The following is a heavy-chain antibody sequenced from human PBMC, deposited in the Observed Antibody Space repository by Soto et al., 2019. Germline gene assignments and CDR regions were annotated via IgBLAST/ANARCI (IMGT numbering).Heavy chain of an antibody. CDR1: CGSIKRSVYH. J-gene: IGHJ3*01. Sequence: PSESLCRTSTVSCGSIKRSVYHSSWIGQHPVNGLEWIGYIFFIGSTHYNPVIRGRATISADTSKQVFSLNLNCVTDADKAVYYCARTGGYDYSGLVFHVWGQGTKVT. CDR3: ARTGGYDYSGLVFHV. D-gene: IGHD3-22*01. CDR2: IFFIGST. V-gene: IGHV4-31*03.